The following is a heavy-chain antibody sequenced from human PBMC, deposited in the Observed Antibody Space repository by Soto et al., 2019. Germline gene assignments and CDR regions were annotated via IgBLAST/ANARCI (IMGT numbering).Heavy chain of an antibody. Sequence: SETLSLTCTVSGGFIISGDYYWIWIRQPPGKGLEWIGYIYYSGSTYYNPSLKSRVTISVDTSKNQFSLKLSSVTAADTAVYYCARCINGVFLNWFDPWGQGTLVTVSS. V-gene: IGHV4-30-4*01. J-gene: IGHJ5*02. CDR2: IYYSGST. CDR3: ARCINGVFLNWFDP. CDR1: GGFIISGDYY. D-gene: IGHD2-8*01.